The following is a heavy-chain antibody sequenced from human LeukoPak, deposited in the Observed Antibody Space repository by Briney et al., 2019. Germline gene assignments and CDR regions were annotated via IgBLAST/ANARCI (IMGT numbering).Heavy chain of an antibody. V-gene: IGHV3-53*01. Sequence: GGSLRLSCVASGFAVGSNYMSWVRQAPGKGLEWVSLIYSGGAIRYADSVKGRFTISRDSSRNTLFLQMNDLTVEDTARYYCARRPGNWGQGILVTVSS. CDR1: GFAVGSNY. D-gene: IGHD1-14*01. CDR3: ARRPGN. CDR2: IYSGGAI. J-gene: IGHJ4*02.